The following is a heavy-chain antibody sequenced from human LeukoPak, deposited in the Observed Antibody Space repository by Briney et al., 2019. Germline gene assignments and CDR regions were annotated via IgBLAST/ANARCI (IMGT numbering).Heavy chain of an antibody. Sequence: GRSLRLSCAASGFTFNSYGMHWVRQAPGKGREWVAVISDDGSNKYYADSVKGRFSISRDNSKNTLSLQMNTLRAEDTAVYYCAKDPGRNYYDSSGYLDYWGQGTLVTVSS. CDR1: GFTFNSYG. CDR3: AKDPGRNYYDSSGYLDY. J-gene: IGHJ4*02. CDR2: ISDDGSNK. D-gene: IGHD3-22*01. V-gene: IGHV3-30*18.